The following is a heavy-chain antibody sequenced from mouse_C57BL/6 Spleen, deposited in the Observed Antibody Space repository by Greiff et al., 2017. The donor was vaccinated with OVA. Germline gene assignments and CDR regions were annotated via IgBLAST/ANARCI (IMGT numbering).Heavy chain of an antibody. CDR2: INHGSGGT. V-gene: IGHV1-54*01. D-gene: IGHD1-1*01. CDR1: GYAINNYL. CDR3: ARDITTCPSHY. Sequence: QVQLQQSGDELVRPGTSVKVSCKASGYAINNYLIEWVKQRRGKGLAWIGVINHGSGGTNYNEKFKGKETLTADKSSSTAYMQLSSLTSYYSAVYVCARDITTCPSHYWCQVTPLSVSP. J-gene: IGHJ2*01.